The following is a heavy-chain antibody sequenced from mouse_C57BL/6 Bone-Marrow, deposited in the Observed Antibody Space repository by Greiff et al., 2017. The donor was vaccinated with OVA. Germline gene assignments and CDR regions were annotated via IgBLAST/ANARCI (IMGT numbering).Heavy chain of an antibody. CDR2: IDPEDGET. D-gene: IGHD1-1*01. Sequence: EVKLMESGAELVKPGASVKLSCTASGFNIKDYYMHWVKQRTEQGLEWIGRIDPEDGETKYAPKFQGKATITADTSSNTAYLQLSSLTSEDTAVYYCARGKGFITTVVDYFDYWGQGTTLTVSS. J-gene: IGHJ2*01. V-gene: IGHV14-2*01. CDR1: GFNIKDYY. CDR3: ARGKGFITTVVDYFDY.